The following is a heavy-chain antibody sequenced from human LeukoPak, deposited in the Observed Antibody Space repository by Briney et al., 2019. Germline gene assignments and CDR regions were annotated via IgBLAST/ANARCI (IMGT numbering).Heavy chain of an antibody. V-gene: IGHV1-18*01. D-gene: IGHD1-14*01. CDR2: FSAYIGVT. CDR3: ASDPEQQPSGIWFAP. Sequence: GGSAKVSCKASGDTFTSYGVSWVREAPGPGVGWMGWFSAYIGVTNSAQKLQGRVTMSTDTSTSTAYMERRSLKSDDTAVYYCASDPEQQPSGIWFAPWGQGALVTVSS. CDR1: GDTFTSYG. J-gene: IGHJ5*02.